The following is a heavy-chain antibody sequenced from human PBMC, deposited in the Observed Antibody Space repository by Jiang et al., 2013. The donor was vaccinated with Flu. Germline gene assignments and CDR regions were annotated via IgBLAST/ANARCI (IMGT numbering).Heavy chain of an antibody. Sequence: GPGLVKPSQTLSLTCTVSGVSTDSGGSYWTWIRQHPGKGLEWIGYIYFRGSTYYNPSLKSRLTISVDTSKNQFSLNLSSVTVADTAVYYCARAPLSTGGYYFDFWGQGTLVTVSS. CDR3: ARAPLSTGGYYFDF. CDR1: GVSTDSGGSY. CDR2: IYFRGST. V-gene: IGHV4-31*03. J-gene: IGHJ4*02. D-gene: IGHD7-27*01.